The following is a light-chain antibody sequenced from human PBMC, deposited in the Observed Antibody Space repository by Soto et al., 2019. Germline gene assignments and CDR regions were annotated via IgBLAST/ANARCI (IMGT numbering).Light chain of an antibody. V-gene: IGKV3-15*01. Sequence: EIVMTQSPATLSVSPGERATLSCRASQSVSSNLAWYQQKPGQAPRLLVYGASTRPTGIPTRFSGSGSGTEFTLTISSLQPDDFATYYCQQYNSYSTFGQGTKVDIK. J-gene: IGKJ1*01. CDR2: GAS. CDR1: QSVSSN. CDR3: QQYNSYST.